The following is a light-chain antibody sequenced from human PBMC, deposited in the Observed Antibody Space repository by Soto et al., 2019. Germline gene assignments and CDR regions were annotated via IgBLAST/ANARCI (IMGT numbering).Light chain of an antibody. V-gene: IGLV2-14*01. CDR2: EVS. CDR1: SSDVGGYNS. Sequence: QPALTQPASVSGSPGQSITISCTGTSSDVGGYNSVSWSQQHPGKAPQLMIYEVSKRPSGFSNRFSGSKSGNTASLTISGLQAEDEADYYCSSYISSSTYVFGTGTKATV. J-gene: IGLJ1*01. CDR3: SSYISSSTYV.